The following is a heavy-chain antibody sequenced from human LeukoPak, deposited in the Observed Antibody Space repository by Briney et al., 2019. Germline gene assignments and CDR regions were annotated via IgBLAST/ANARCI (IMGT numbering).Heavy chain of an antibody. Sequence: GGSLRLSCAASGFTFSSYAMSWVRQAPGKGLEWVSAISGSGGSTYYADSVKGRFTISRDNSKSRLYLQMNSLRAEDTAVYYCAKDHLNYYGSGSHGNWFDPWGQGTLVTVSS. D-gene: IGHD3-10*01. CDR1: GFTFSSYA. CDR3: AKDHLNYYGSGSHGNWFDP. V-gene: IGHV3-23*01. J-gene: IGHJ5*02. CDR2: ISGSGGST.